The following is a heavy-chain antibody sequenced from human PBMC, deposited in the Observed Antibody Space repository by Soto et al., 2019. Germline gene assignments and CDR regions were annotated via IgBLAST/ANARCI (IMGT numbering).Heavy chain of an antibody. Sequence: SETLSLTCTVSGGSISSYYWSWIRQPPGKGLEWIGYIYYSGSTNYNPSLKSRVTISVDTSKNQFSLKLSSVTAADTAVYYCARTPSLDVGVPAAMRGNWFDPWGQGTLVTVSS. V-gene: IGHV4-59*01. J-gene: IGHJ5*02. D-gene: IGHD2-2*01. CDR1: GGSISSYY. CDR2: IYYSGST. CDR3: ARTPSLDVGVPAAMRGNWFDP.